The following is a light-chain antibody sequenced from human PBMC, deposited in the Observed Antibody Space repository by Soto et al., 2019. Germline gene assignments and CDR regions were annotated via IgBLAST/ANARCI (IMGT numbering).Light chain of an antibody. V-gene: IGKV1-9*01. CDR1: QDIKTY. CDR3: QHLNNHSPCT. J-gene: IGKJ3*01. CDR2: GTF. Sequence: IQLTQSPSSLSASVGDRVSITCRASQDIKTYLAWYQQKQGKAPKLLISGTFTLQSGVPSRFNGSGSGTDFTLTLRRLQPEDFSTYYCQHLNNHSPCTFGPGTKVD.